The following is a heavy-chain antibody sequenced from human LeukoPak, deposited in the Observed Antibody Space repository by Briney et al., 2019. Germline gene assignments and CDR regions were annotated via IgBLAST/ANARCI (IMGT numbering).Heavy chain of an antibody. J-gene: IGHJ4*02. V-gene: IGHV3-48*01. CDR1: GFTFSSYS. CDR3: ARERGEGGAPFDY. CDR2: ISSSSSTI. Sequence: PGRSLRLSCAASGFTFSSYSMNWVRQAPGKGLEWVSYISSSSSTIYYADSVKGRFTISRDNAKNSLYLQMNSLRAEDTAVYYCARERGEGGAPFDYWGQGTLVTVSS. D-gene: IGHD1-26*01.